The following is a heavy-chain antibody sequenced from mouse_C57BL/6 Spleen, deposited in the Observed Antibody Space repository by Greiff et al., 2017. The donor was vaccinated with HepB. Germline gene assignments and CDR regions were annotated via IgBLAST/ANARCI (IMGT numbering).Heavy chain of an antibody. Sequence: VQLQQPGAELVRPGTSVKLSCKASGYTFTSYWMHWVKQRPGQGLEWIGVIDPSDSYTNYNQKFKGKATLTVDTSSSTAYMQLSSLTSEDSAVYYGAIYDYDGYFDVWGTGTTVTVSS. CDR2: IDPSDSYT. D-gene: IGHD2-4*01. J-gene: IGHJ1*03. CDR1: GYTFTSYW. CDR3: AIYDYDGYFDV. V-gene: IGHV1-59*01.